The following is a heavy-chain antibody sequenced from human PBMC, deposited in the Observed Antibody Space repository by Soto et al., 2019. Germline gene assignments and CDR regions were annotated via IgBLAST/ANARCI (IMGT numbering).Heavy chain of an antibody. CDR1: GGSFSGYY. J-gene: IGHJ4*02. CDR2: INHSGST. D-gene: IGHD1-7*01. Sequence: SETLSLTCAVYGGSFSGYYWSWIRQPPGKGLEWIGEINHSGSTNYNPSLKSRVTISVDTSKNQFSLKLSSVTAADTAVYYCARGRGKINWDSQLYYFDYWGQGTLVTVSS. CDR3: ARGRGKINWDSQLYYFDY. V-gene: IGHV4-34*01.